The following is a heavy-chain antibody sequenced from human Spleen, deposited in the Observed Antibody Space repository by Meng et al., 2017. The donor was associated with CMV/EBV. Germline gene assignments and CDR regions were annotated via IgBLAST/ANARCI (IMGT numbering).Heavy chain of an antibody. V-gene: IGHV3-30-3*01. Sequence: GGSLRLSCAASGFTFSSYWMSWVRQTPGKGLEWVAVISYDGTSIYYADSVKGRFTISRDNSKNTLYLQVNSLRAEDTAVYYCARGLGQWVVETLIEYWGQGTLVTVSS. CDR1: GFTFSSYW. D-gene: IGHD6-19*01. CDR3: ARGLGQWVVETLIEY. J-gene: IGHJ4*02. CDR2: ISYDGTSI.